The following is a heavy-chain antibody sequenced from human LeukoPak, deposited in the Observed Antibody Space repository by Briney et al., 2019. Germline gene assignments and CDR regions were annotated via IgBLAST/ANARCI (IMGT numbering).Heavy chain of an antibody. CDR3: VRDYGGSSGAFDL. V-gene: IGHV3-21*01. J-gene: IGHJ3*01. CDR2: ISSSSGDI. D-gene: IGHD4-23*01. Sequence: PGGSLRLSCRASGFIFSSYALNWVRRAPGQGLEWVSSISSSSGDIYYTDSVKGRFTISRDNARKSLYLQMNSLRVEDTAVYYSVRDYGGSSGAFDLWGQGTMVTVSS. CDR1: GFIFSSYA.